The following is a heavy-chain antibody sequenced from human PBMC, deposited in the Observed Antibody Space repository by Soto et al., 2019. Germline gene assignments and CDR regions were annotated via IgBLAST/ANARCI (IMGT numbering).Heavy chain of an antibody. J-gene: IGHJ6*02. Sequence: ASVKVSCKDSGYRFTSYGISWVRQAPGQGLEWLGWISAYDDNTKYAQTLQGRVSMSTDTSTNTAYMELRSLRSDDTAMYYCARGGYYDSSGSRNYHYYGMNVWGQGTTVTVSS. CDR1: GYRFTSYG. CDR3: ARGGYYDSSGSRNYHYYGMNV. V-gene: IGHV1-18*01. CDR2: ISAYDDNT. D-gene: IGHD3-22*01.